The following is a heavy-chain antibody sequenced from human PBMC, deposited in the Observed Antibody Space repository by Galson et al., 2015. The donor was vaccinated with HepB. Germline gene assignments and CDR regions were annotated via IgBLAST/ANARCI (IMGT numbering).Heavy chain of an antibody. D-gene: IGHD4-17*01. CDR2: ISGIGNQR. CDR3: ARMGSFGDYDFDP. Sequence: SLRLSCAASGLTFRNYAMTWVRQAPGKGLEWVSSISGIGNQRYYADSVKGRFTISRDNSKNTLNLLMDNLRVEDTAVYYCARMGSFGDYDFDPWGQGTLVTVSS. CDR1: GLTFRNYA. V-gene: IGHV3-23*01. J-gene: IGHJ5*02.